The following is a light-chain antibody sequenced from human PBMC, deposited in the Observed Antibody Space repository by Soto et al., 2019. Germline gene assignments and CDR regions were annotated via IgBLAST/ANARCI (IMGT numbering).Light chain of an antibody. J-gene: IGLJ1*01. CDR2: EVS. V-gene: IGLV2-23*02. CDR3: CADAGRSTYV. CDR1: SSDVGSYNF. Sequence: SVRTHAASGSGSPGQSITISYTRASSDVGSYNFVSWYQQHPGEVPKVLIYEVSKRPSGVSDRFSGSKSGNTASLTISGLQAEDEADYYCCADAGRSTYVFGTGTKVTVL.